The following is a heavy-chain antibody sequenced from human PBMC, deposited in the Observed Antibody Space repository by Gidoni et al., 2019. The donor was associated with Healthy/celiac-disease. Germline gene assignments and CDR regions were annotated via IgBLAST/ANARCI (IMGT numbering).Heavy chain of an antibody. CDR2: INHSGST. D-gene: IGHD3-10*01. Sequence: QVQLQQWGAGLLKPSETLSLTCAVYGGSFSGYYWSWIRQPPGKGLEWIGEINHSGSTNYNPALKSRVSISVDPSKNQFSRKLSSVTAADTAVYYCARAPAVRYYYYYGMDVWGQGTTVTVSS. J-gene: IGHJ6*02. CDR3: ARAPAVRYYYYYGMDV. CDR1: GGSFSGYY. V-gene: IGHV4-34*01.